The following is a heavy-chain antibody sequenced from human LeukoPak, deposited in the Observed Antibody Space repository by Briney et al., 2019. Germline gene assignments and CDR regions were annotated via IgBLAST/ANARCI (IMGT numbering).Heavy chain of an antibody. CDR1: GGTFSSYT. CDR3: ARDLNGREQAGTLLTLNGMDV. V-gene: IGHV1-69*04. Sequence: GASVKVSCKASGGTFSSYTISWVRQAPGQGLEWMGRIIPIFGIANYAQKFQGRVTITADKSTSTAYMELSSLRSEDTAVYYCARDLNGREQAGTLLTLNGMDVWGQGTTVTVSS. CDR2: IIPIFGIA. J-gene: IGHJ6*02. D-gene: IGHD2-8*01.